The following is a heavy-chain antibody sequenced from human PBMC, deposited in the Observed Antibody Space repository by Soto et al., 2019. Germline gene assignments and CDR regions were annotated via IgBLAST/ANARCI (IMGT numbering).Heavy chain of an antibody. Sequence: TSTVSCGSISSSSYYWGWIRQPPGKGLEWIGSIYYSGSTYYNPSLKSRVTISVDTSKNQFSLKLSSVTAADTAVYYCGGRGYYSGSGSGGEFDYWGQGTLVTFSS. CDR1: CGSISSSSYY. CDR3: GGRGYYSGSGSGGEFDY. CDR2: IYYSGST. D-gene: IGHD3-10*01. J-gene: IGHJ4*02. V-gene: IGHV4-39*01.